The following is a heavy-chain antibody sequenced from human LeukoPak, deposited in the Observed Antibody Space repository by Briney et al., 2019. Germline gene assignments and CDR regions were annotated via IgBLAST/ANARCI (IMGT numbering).Heavy chain of an antibody. V-gene: IGHV3-23*01. Sequence: GGSLRLSCAASGFTFSSYAMSWVRQAPGKGLEWVSAISGSGGSTYYADSVKGRFTISIDNSKNTLYLQMNSLRAEDTAVYYCAKDMIVVVITAHDAFDIWGQGTMVTVSS. CDR2: ISGSGGST. D-gene: IGHD3-22*01. J-gene: IGHJ3*02. CDR1: GFTFSSYA. CDR3: AKDMIVVVITAHDAFDI.